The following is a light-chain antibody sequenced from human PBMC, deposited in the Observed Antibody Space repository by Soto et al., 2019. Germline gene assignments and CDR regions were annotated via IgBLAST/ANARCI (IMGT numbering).Light chain of an antibody. CDR2: EVS. J-gene: IGLJ1*01. V-gene: IGLV2-14*01. CDR3: TAFTMSSTFV. CDR1: SSDVGGYNY. Sequence: QSVLTQPASVSGSPGQSITISCTGTSSDVGGYNYVSWYQQHPGKAPKLLIYEVSNRPSGVSNRFSGSKSGNTASLTISGLQDEDEADYYCTAFTMSSTFVFGTGTKLTVL.